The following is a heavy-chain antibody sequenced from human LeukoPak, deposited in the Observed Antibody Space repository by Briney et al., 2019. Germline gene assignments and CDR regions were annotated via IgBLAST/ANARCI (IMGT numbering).Heavy chain of an antibody. J-gene: IGHJ6*03. V-gene: IGHV1-8*03. CDR1: EYTSTSYD. CDR3: ARTPRVDYYYYYMDV. Sequence: ASVKVSCKASEYTSTSYDINWVRQATGQGLEWMGWMNPNSGNTGYAQKFQGRVTITRNTSISTAYMELSSLRSEDTAVHYCARTPRVDYYYYYMDVWGKGTTVTVSS. CDR2: MNPNSGNT. D-gene: IGHD2-15*01.